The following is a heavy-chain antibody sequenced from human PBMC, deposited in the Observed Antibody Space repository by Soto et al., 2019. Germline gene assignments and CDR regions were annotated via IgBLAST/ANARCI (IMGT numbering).Heavy chain of an antibody. Sequence: DVQLTESGGGLVQPGGSLRLSCGASGFSCGSDWIACVRQAPGKGLEWVANIRKDGSQEHNADSVRGRFSVSRDNAKDSLALQMNSLRLEDTAVYYCTRDANYRDDSAYYDVFDIWGQGTMVSVSS. V-gene: IGHV3-7*05. CDR1: GFSCGSDW. CDR2: IRKDGSQE. CDR3: TRDANYRDDSAYYDVFDI. J-gene: IGHJ3*02. D-gene: IGHD3-16*01.